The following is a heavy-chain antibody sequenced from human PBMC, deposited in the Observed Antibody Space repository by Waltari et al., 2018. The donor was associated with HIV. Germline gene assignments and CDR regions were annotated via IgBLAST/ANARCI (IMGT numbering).Heavy chain of an antibody. CDR3: ARAFSSTSDLGW. D-gene: IGHD2-2*01. CDR1: GYSISSGYY. Sequence: QVQLQESGPGLVKPSETLSLTCTVSGYSISSGYYWGWIRQPPGKGLEWIGSIYHSGSTYYNPSLKSRVTISVDTSKNQFSLKLSSVTAADTAVYYCARAFSSTSDLGWWGQGTLVTVSS. J-gene: IGHJ4*02. CDR2: IYHSGST. V-gene: IGHV4-38-2*02.